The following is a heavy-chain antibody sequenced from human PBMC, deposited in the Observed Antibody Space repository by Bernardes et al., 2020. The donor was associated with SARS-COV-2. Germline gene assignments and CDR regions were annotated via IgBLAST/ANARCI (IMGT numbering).Heavy chain of an antibody. CDR1: GFTFNSSC. J-gene: IGHJ4*02. CDR3: GRDLGGQGGY. D-gene: IGHD2-15*01. V-gene: IGHV3-74*01. Sequence: YLKLSCSASGFTFNSSCMRWVRQPPWKGLVWVSRLNEDGSTTNYADSVKGRFTISRDNAKNTLYLQVNSLRAEDTGVYYCGRDLGGQGGYWGQGTLVTVSS. CDR2: LNEDGSTT.